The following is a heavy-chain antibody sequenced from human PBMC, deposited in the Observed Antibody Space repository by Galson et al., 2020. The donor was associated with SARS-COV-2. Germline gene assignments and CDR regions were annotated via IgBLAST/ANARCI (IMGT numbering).Heavy chain of an antibody. Sequence: SETLSLTCTVSGGSISSSSYYWGWIRQPPGKGLEWIGSIYYSGSTYYNPSLKSRVTISVDTSKNQFSLKLSSVTAADTAVYYCARDVSSAAGMVMDNDAFDIWGQGTMVTVSS. CDR2: IYYSGST. CDR1: GGSISSSSYY. CDR3: ARDVSSAAGMVMDNDAFDI. J-gene: IGHJ3*02. D-gene: IGHD6-13*01. V-gene: IGHV4-39*07.